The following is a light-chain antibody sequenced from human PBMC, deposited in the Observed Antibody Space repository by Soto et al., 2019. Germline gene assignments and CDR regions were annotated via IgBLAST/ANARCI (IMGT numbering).Light chain of an antibody. J-gene: IGKJ4*01. CDR3: QQADSLPLT. Sequence: DIHMTQSPSSVSASVGDRVTITCRASHGVGNSLVWYQQKPGKAPNLLISDASTLQSGVPSRFIGGGSGRDYTLTISNLQPEDSATYYCQQADSLPLTFGGGTNVEIK. V-gene: IGKV1-12*01. CDR2: DAS. CDR1: HGVGNS.